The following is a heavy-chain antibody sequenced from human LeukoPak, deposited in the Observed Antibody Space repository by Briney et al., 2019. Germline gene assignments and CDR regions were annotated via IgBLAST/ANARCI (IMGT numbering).Heavy chain of an antibody. CDR1: GYTFTAYF. J-gene: IGHJ4*02. CDR2: INPNSGAT. D-gene: IGHD6-19*01. Sequence: GASVNVSCNASGYTFTAYFMHWVRQAPGQGLEWLGWINPNSGATNYAQKFQDRVSLTRDTSISTAYMELSSLRFDDTAVYYCADIAVAGTSYWGQGTLVTVSS. CDR3: ADIAVAGTSY. V-gene: IGHV1-2*02.